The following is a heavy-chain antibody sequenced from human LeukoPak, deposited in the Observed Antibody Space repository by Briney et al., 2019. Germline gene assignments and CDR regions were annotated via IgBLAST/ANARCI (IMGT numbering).Heavy chain of an antibody. D-gene: IGHD6-13*01. CDR2: ISGSGGGT. V-gene: IGHV3-23*01. J-gene: IGHJ6*02. CDR3: AKDIFSSSWPYYYYYYGMDV. CDR1: GFTFNTYP. Sequence: GGSLRLSCAASGFTFNTYPMSWVRQAPGKGLEWVSVISGSGGGTYYADSVKGRFTISRDNAKNSLYLQMNSLRAEDTALYYCAKDIFSSSWPYYYYYYGMDVWGQGTTVTVSS.